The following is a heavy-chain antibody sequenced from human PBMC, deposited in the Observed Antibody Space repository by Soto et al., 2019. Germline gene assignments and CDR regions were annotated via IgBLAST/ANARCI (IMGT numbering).Heavy chain of an antibody. V-gene: IGHV4-59*01. Sequence: SETLSLTCTVSGGSISSYYWSWIRQPPGKGLEWIGYIYYSGSTNYNPSLKSRVTISVDTSKNQFSLTLSSVTAADTAVYYCARDSGYSSGGVYYYYGMDVWGQGTTVTVSS. CDR1: GGSISSYY. D-gene: IGHD6-19*01. CDR3: ARDSGYSSGGVYYYYGMDV. CDR2: IYYSGST. J-gene: IGHJ6*02.